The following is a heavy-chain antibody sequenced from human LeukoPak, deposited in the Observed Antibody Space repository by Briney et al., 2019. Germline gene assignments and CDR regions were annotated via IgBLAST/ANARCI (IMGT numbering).Heavy chain of an antibody. CDR3: ARDGYYYDSSGSDAFDI. V-gene: IGHV3-66*01. Sequence: GGSLRLSCAASGFTVSSNYMSWVRQAPGKGLEWVSVIYSGGSTYYADSVKGRFTISRDNSKNTLYLQMNSLRAEDTAVYYCARDGYYYDSSGSDAFDIWGQGTMVTVSS. CDR1: GFTVSSNY. CDR2: IYSGGST. D-gene: IGHD3-22*01. J-gene: IGHJ3*02.